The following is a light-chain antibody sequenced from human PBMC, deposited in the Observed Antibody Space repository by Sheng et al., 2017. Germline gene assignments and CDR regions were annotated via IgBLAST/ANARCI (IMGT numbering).Light chain of an antibody. J-gene: IGKJ4*01. Sequence: EIVLTQSPATLSLSPGERATLSCRARQTVTRLLHWYQQKPGQAPRLLIYDTSTRATGTPARFSGSGSGTDFTLTISSLEPEDFAVYICQQCNTWPTFGRRDQVEI. V-gene: IGKV3-11*01. CDR1: QTVTRL. CDR2: DTS. CDR3: QQCNTWPT.